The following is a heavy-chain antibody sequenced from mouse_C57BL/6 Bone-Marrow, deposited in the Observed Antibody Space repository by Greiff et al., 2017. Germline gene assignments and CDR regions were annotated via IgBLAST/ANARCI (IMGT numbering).Heavy chain of an antibody. CDR2: IRSKSNNYAT. CDR1: GFSFNTYA. CDR3: VGYSNISY. J-gene: IGHJ3*01. Sequence: EVQLQQSGGGLVQPKGSLKLPCAASGFSFNTYAMNWVRQAPGKGLEWVARIRSKSNNYATYYADSVKDRFTISRDDSESMLYLQMNNLKTEDTAMYYCVGYSNISYWGQGTLVTVSA. V-gene: IGHV10-1*01. D-gene: IGHD2-5*01.